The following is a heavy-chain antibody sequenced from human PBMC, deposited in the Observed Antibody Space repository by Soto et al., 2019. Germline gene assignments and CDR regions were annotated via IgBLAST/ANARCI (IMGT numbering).Heavy chain of an antibody. D-gene: IGHD2-15*01. CDR1: GYTFTSYD. CDR3: AVRPYCSGGSCYSLLDAFDI. CDR2: MNPNSGNT. V-gene: IGHV1-8*01. Sequence: ASVKVSCKASGYTFTSYDINWVRQATGQGLEWMGWMNPNSGNTGYAQKFQGRVTMTRNTSISTAYMELSSLRSEDTAVYYCAVRPYCSGGSCYSLLDAFDIWGQGTMVTVSS. J-gene: IGHJ3*02.